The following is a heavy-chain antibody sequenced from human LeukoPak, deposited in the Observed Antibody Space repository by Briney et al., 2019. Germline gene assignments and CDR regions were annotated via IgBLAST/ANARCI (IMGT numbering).Heavy chain of an antibody. Sequence: GGSLRLSCAASGFIFSSYSMNWVRQAPGKGLEWVSAITGSRGTTYYADSVKGRFTVSRDNSKNTLYLQMNSLRAEDTAVYYCVRVRYCSSASCSIRYFDYWGQGTLVPVSS. CDR2: ITGSRGTT. D-gene: IGHD2-2*01. V-gene: IGHV3-23*01. CDR1: GFIFSSYS. J-gene: IGHJ4*02. CDR3: VRVRYCSSASCSIRYFDY.